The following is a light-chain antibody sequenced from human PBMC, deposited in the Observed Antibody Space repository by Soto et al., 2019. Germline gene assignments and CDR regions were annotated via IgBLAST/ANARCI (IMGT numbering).Light chain of an antibody. J-gene: IGKJ1*01. CDR1: QSVTNV. CDR3: QQRYRWPET. Sequence: EIVLTQSPGTLSLSPGERATLSCRASQSVTNVLAWYQQKPGQSPSLLIYNASHRATGIPARFSGSGSGTDFTLTISSLEPEDFAVYYCQQRYRWPETFGQGTKV. CDR2: NAS. V-gene: IGKV3-11*01.